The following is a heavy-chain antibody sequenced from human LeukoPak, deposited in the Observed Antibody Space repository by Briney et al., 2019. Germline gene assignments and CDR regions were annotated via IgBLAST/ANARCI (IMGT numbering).Heavy chain of an antibody. J-gene: IGHJ4*02. CDR1: GFTFSSYG. CDR3: AKTSDQPLYSKLDH. D-gene: IGHD2-8*01. CDR2: IQFDGSHI. Sequence: PGGSLRLSCAASGFTFSSYGMHWVRQAPGKGLEWVAFIQFDGSHIFYTDSVRGRFTISRDNSKNTLYLQMSSLRAEDTAVFYCAKTSDQPLYSKLDHWGQGTLVTVSS. V-gene: IGHV3-30*02.